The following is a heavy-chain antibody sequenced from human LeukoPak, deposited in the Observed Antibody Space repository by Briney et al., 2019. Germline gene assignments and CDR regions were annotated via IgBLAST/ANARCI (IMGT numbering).Heavy chain of an antibody. CDR1: GFTFSSYA. CDR2: ISYDGSNK. J-gene: IGHJ3*02. CDR3: ARELNPPGAFDI. Sequence: GGSLRLSCAASGFTFSSYAMHWARQAPGKGLEWVAVISYDGSNKYYADSVKGRFTISRDNSRNTLYLQMNSLRAEDTAVYYCARELNPPGAFDIWGQGTMVTVSS. V-gene: IGHV3-30*04. D-gene: IGHD1-14*01.